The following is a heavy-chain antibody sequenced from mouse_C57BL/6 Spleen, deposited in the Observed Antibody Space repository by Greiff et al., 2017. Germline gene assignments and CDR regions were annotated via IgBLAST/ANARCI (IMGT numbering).Heavy chain of an antibody. Sequence: VQLQQPGAELVKPGASVKLSCKASGYTFTSYWMHWVKQRPGQGLEWIGMIHPNSGSTNYNEKFKSKATLTVDKSSSTAYMQLSSLTSEDSAVYYCARSLYYGNSGYFDYWGQGTTLTVSS. V-gene: IGHV1-64*01. D-gene: IGHD2-1*01. CDR2: IHPNSGST. CDR3: ARSLYYGNSGYFDY. CDR1: GYTFTSYW. J-gene: IGHJ2*01.